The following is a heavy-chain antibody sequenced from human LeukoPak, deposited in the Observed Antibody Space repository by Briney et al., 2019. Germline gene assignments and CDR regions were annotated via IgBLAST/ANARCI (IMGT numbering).Heavy chain of an antibody. J-gene: IGHJ4*02. CDR1: GYTFTSYD. Sequence: ASVKVSCKASGYTFTSYDINWVRQATGQGLEWMGWMNHNSGNTGYAQKFQGRVTMTTNTSISTAYMELSSLRSEDKAVYYCAGGGIVVVTARPYYFDYWGQGTLVTVSS. CDR3: AGGGIVVVTARPYYFDY. CDR2: MNHNSGNT. D-gene: IGHD2-21*02. V-gene: IGHV1-8*01.